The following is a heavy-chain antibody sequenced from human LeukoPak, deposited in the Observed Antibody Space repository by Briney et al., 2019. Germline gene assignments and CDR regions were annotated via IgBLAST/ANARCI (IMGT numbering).Heavy chain of an antibody. CDR3: ARTFSPEAAAAGLESDY. CDR2: MSAYNGNT. Sequence: ASVKVSCKASGYTYTSYGISKVRQASGQGLDWMGWMSAYNGNTNYAQKLPGRVTMTTDTSTSTAYMELRSLRSDDTAVYYCARTFSPEAAAAGLESDYWGQGTLVTVSS. J-gene: IGHJ4*02. D-gene: IGHD6-13*01. V-gene: IGHV1-18*01. CDR1: GYTYTSYG.